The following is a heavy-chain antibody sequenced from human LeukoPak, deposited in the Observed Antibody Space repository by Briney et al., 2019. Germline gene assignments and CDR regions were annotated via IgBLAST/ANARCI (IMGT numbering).Heavy chain of an antibody. CDR2: INSDGSST. J-gene: IGHJ4*02. CDR3: ARASDYGGNSGFDY. Sequence: GGSLRLSCAASGFTFNSYWMHWVRQAPGKGLVWVSRINSDGSSTSYADSVKGRFTISRDNAKNTLYLQMNSLRAEDTAVYYCARASDYGGNSGFDYWGQGTLVTVSS. V-gene: IGHV3-74*01. D-gene: IGHD4-23*01. CDR1: GFTFNSYW.